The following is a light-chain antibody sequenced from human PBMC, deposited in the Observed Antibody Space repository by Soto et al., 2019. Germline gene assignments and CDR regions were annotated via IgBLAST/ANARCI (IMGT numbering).Light chain of an antibody. CDR3: SSYTSSSNLDVV. CDR2: DVS. J-gene: IGLJ2*01. CDR1: SSDVGGYNY. Sequence: QLVLTQPASVSGSPGQSITISCTGTSSDVGGYNYVSWYQQHPGKAPKLMIYDVSNRPSGVSNRFSGSKSGNTASLTISALQAEDGADYYCSSYTSSSNLDVVFGGGTKLTVL. V-gene: IGLV2-14*01.